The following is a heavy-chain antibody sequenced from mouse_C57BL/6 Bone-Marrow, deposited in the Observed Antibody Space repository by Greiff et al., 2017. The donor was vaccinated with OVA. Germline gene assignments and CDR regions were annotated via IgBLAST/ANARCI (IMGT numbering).Heavy chain of an antibody. J-gene: IGHJ2*01. CDR3: ARGDDYDEGYYFDY. D-gene: IGHD2-4*01. V-gene: IGHV1-72*01. CDR1: GYTFTSYW. CDR2: IDPNSGGT. Sequence: QVQLQQPGAELVKPGASVKLSCKASGYTFTSYWMHWVKQRPGRGLEWIGRIDPNSGGTKYNEKFKSKATLTVDKPSSTAYMQLSSRTSEYSAVDYCARGDDYDEGYYFDYWGQGTTLTVSS.